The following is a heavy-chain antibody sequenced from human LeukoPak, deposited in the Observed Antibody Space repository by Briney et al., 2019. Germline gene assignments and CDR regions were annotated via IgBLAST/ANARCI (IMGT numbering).Heavy chain of an antibody. V-gene: IGHV3-7*01. CDR3: ARVDYFYDSSAYHLDAFDV. CDR2: IKQDGSEK. D-gene: IGHD3-22*01. Sequence: PGGSLRLSCAASGFTFSSYWMSWVRQAPGKGLEWVANIKQDGSEKHFVDSVKGRFTISRDNAKNLLYLQMNSLRAEDTAVYYCARVDYFYDSSAYHLDAFDVWGQGTMVTVSA. J-gene: IGHJ3*01. CDR1: GFTFSSYW.